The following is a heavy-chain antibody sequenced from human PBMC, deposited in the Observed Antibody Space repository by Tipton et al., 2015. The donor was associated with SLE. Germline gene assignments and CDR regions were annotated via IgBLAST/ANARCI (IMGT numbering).Heavy chain of an antibody. Sequence: TLSLTCTVSSGSISSGNYYWNWIRQPAGKGLEWIGRISTSGSTNYNPSLKSRVTISIDTSKSQFSLKMNSVTAADTAVYYCARERYCSSSRCLTGYFYFLGEWGKGTSVAVSS. CDR1: SGSISSGNYY. CDR3: ARERYCSSSRCLTGYFYFLGE. J-gene: IGHJ6*03. CDR2: ISTSGST. D-gene: IGHD2-2*01. V-gene: IGHV4-61*02.